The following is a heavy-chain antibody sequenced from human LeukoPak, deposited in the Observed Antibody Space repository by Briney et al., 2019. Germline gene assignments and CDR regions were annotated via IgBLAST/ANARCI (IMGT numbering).Heavy chain of an antibody. J-gene: IGHJ1*01. CDR1: GGSISSGDCY. CDR3: ASIPKSGYFQH. D-gene: IGHD2-2*02. Sequence: PSETLSLTCTVSGGSISSGDCYWSWIRQPPGKGLEWIGHIYYSGSTYYNPSLKSRVTISVDTSKNQFSLKLSSVTAADTAVYYCASIPKSGYFQHWGQGTLVTVSS. CDR2: IYYSGST. V-gene: IGHV4-30-4*08.